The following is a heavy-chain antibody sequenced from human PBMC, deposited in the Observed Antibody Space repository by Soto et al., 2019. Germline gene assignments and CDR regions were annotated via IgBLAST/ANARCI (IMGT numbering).Heavy chain of an antibody. Sequence: GGSLRLSCAASGFTFTYSAMSWVRQAPGKGLEWVSALGANGGSTYYADSVKGRFTISGDNSRSTLFLQMNSLRAEDTAVYYCAKDRDIVVVPAAMNWFDPWGQGTLVTVSS. J-gene: IGHJ5*02. CDR2: LGANGGST. CDR1: GFTFTYSA. V-gene: IGHV3-23*01. D-gene: IGHD2-2*01. CDR3: AKDRDIVVVPAAMNWFDP.